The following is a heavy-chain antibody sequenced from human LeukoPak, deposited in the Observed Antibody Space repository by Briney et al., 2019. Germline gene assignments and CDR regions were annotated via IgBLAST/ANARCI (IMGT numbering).Heavy chain of an antibody. J-gene: IGHJ3*02. CDR1: GFTFYRYA. CDR3: VKGALRGYSAPGAFDI. Sequence: GGALRLSCAASGFTFYRYAMTGVRQAPGKGVEWVSTISTTGGTTYYADSVKGRFTISRDDSKNTLYLRMKSLRAEDTAIYSCVKGALRGYSAPGAFDIWGQGTMVTVSS. V-gene: IGHV3-23*01. CDR2: ISTTGGTT. D-gene: IGHD5-18*01.